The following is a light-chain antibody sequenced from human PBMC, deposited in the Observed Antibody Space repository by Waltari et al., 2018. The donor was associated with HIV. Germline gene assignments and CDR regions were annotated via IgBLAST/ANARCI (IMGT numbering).Light chain of an antibody. CDR3: QSYDSSLSGVV. CDR2: ANI. J-gene: IGLJ2*01. CDR1: SSNLGAGYH. Sequence: QSLLTQPPSVSGAPGQEVTISCTGSSSNLGAGYHVHWYQQVPGTAPKLLISANINPPSGVPDRFSGSKSGTSASLAITGLQAEDEADYYCQSYDSSLSGVVFGGGTKLTVL. V-gene: IGLV1-40*01.